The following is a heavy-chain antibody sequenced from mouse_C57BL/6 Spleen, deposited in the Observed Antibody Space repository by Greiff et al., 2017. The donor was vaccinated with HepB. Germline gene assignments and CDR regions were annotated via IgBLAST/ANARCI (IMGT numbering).Heavy chain of an antibody. J-gene: IGHJ4*01. CDR2: IWSDGST. D-gene: IGHD1-1*01. V-gene: IGHV2-6-1*01. Sequence: QVQLKESGPGLVAPSQSLSITCTVSGFSLTSYGVHWVRQPPGKGLEWLVVIWSDGSTTYNSALKSRLSISKDNSKSQVFLKMNSLQTDDTAMYYCARHNRLYYYGDYAMDYWGQGTSVTVSS. CDR1: GFSLTSYG. CDR3: ARHNRLYYYGDYAMDY.